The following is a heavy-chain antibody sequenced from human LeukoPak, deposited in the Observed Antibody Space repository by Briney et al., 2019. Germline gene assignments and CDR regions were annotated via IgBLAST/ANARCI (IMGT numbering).Heavy chain of an antibody. Sequence: ASVKVSCKASGYTFTSYGISWVRQAPGQGLEWMGWISAYNGNTNYAQKLQGRVTMTTDTSTSTAYMELRSLRSDDTAVYYCARERPGYYGSGFPNNLDYWGQGTLVTVSS. J-gene: IGHJ4*02. D-gene: IGHD3-10*01. CDR2: ISAYNGNT. V-gene: IGHV1-18*01. CDR1: GYTFTSYG. CDR3: ARERPGYYGSGFPNNLDY.